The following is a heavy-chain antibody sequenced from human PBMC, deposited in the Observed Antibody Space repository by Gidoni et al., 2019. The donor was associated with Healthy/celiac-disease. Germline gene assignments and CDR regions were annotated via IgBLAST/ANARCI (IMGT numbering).Heavy chain of an antibody. Sequence: EVQRLEPGGGLVRHGGPLDPSCEASGFTFRSYAMSWVRQAPGKGLEWVSAISGSSGCTYYADSVKVRFTISRDNSKNTLYLQMNSLRAEDTAVDYCAKDRRAVAGTFDYWGQGTLVTVSS. CDR1: GFTFRSYA. CDR2: ISGSSGCT. D-gene: IGHD6-19*01. J-gene: IGHJ4*02. CDR3: AKDRRAVAGTFDY. V-gene: IGHV3-23*01.